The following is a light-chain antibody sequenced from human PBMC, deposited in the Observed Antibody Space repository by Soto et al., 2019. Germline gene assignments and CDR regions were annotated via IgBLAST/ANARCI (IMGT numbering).Light chain of an antibody. Sequence: DIQMTQSPSTLSASVGDRVTITCRASQSISSWLAWYQQKPGKAPTLLIYTASSLESGVPSRFSGSGSGTEFSLTISSLQPDDFATYYCQQYNSYLLTFGQGTRLEIK. V-gene: IGKV1-5*03. CDR3: QQYNSYLLT. CDR1: QSISSW. J-gene: IGKJ5*01. CDR2: TAS.